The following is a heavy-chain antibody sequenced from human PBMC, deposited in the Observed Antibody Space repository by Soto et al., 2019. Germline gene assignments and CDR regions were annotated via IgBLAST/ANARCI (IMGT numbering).Heavy chain of an antibody. J-gene: IGHJ5*02. CDR2: IYYSGST. CDR3: RTGTALTTFPWFDP. CDR1: GGSISSYY. D-gene: IGHD2-21*02. Sequence: SETLSLTCTVSGGSISSYYWSWIRQPPGKGLEWIGYIYYSGSTNYNPSLKSRVTISVDTSKNQFSLKLSSVTAADTAVYYCRTGTALTTFPWFDPWGQGTLVTVSS. V-gene: IGHV4-59*08.